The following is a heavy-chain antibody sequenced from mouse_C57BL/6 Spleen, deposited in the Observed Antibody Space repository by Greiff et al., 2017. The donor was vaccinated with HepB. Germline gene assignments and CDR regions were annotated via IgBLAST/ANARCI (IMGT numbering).Heavy chain of an antibody. Sequence: QVQLKQPGAELVRPGSSVKLSCKASGYTFTSYWMHWVKQRPIQGLEWIGNIDPSDSETHYNQKFKDKATLTVDKSSSTAYMQLSSLTSEDSAVYYCARTYYGTSAWFAYWGQGTLVTVSA. D-gene: IGHD1-1*01. V-gene: IGHV1-52*01. CDR3: ARTYYGTSAWFAY. J-gene: IGHJ3*01. CDR1: GYTFTSYW. CDR2: IDPSDSET.